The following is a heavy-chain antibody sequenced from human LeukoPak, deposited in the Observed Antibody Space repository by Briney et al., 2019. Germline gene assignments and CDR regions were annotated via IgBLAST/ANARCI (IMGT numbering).Heavy chain of an antibody. CDR1: GGSISSSSYY. CDR3: ASVRGFDY. J-gene: IGHJ4*02. CDR2: IYYSGST. Sequence: SETLSLTCTVSGGSISSSSYYWGWIRQPPGKGLEWIGSIYYSGSTYYNPSLKSRVTISVDTSKDQFSLKLSSVTAADTAVYYCASVRGFDYWGQGTLVTVSS. V-gene: IGHV4-39*01. D-gene: IGHD3-10*01.